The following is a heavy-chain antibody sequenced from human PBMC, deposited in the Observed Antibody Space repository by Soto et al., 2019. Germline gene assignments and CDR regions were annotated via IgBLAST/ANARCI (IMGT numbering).Heavy chain of an antibody. V-gene: IGHV4-4*02. Sequence: SETLSLTCAVSGGSISSSNWWSWVRQPPGKGLEWIGEIYHSGSTNYNPSPKSRVTISVDKSKNQFSLKLSSVTAADTAVYYCARCYGSGSSYYYYYGMDVWGQGTTVTVSS. J-gene: IGHJ6*02. CDR1: GGSISSSNW. D-gene: IGHD3-10*01. CDR2: IYHSGST. CDR3: ARCYGSGSSYYYYYGMDV.